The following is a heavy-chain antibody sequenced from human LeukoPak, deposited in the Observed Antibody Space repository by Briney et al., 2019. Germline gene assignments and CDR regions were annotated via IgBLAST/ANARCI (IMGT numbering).Heavy chain of an antibody. Sequence: PGGSLRLSCAASGFTFNSYEMNWVRQAPGKGLEWVSYISTSGTTIYYADSVKGRFTISRDNAKNSLYLQMNSLRAEDTAIYYCARSILATTGTYWGQGTLVTVSS. CDR1: GFTFNSYE. CDR2: ISTSGTTI. V-gene: IGHV3-48*03. D-gene: IGHD2-8*02. CDR3: ARSILATTGTY. J-gene: IGHJ4*02.